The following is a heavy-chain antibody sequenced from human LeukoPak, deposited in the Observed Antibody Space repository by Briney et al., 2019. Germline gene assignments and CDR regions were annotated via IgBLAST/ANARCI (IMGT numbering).Heavy chain of an antibody. CDR2: IYPGDSDT. J-gene: IGHJ5*02. V-gene: IGHV5-51*01. Sequence: GESLKISCKGSGYSFTSYWIGWVRQMPGKGLEWMGIIYPGDSDTRYSPSFQGQVTISADKSISTAYLQWSSLKASDTAMHYCARQGVGSSWLGWFDPWGQGTLVTVSS. CDR3: ARQGVGSSWLGWFDP. D-gene: IGHD6-13*01. CDR1: GYSFTSYW.